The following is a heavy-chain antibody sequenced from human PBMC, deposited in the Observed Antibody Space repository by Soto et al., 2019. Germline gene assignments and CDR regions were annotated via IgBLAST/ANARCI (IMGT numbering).Heavy chain of an antibody. Sequence: GGSLILFGATSGFTFSNAWINWVRQAPGKGLEWVGRIKSKTDGGITDYAEPVKGRFAISRDDSNNMVYLQMNSLKIEDTAVYYCTTDSYSTIIIVRFDYWGHGTLVTVSS. CDR2: IKSKTDGGIT. CDR1: GFTFSNAW. J-gene: IGHJ4*01. V-gene: IGHV3-15*07. CDR3: TTDSYSTIIIVRFDY. D-gene: IGHD3-22*01.